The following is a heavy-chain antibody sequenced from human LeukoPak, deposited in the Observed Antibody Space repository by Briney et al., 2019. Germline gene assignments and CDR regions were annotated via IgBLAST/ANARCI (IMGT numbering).Heavy chain of an antibody. CDR1: GSTLTEHA. D-gene: IGHD3-22*01. CDR3: AKGSYYDSSGSFYFDY. V-gene: IGHV3-23*01. J-gene: IGHJ4*02. Sequence: PGGSLRLSCAVSGSTLTEHAWSWVRQAPGKGLEWVSGISGSGDNTYYADSVKGRFTISRDNSKNTLYVQVNSLGTEDTAAYYCAKGSYYDSSGSFYFDYWGQGTLVTVSS. CDR2: ISGSGDNT.